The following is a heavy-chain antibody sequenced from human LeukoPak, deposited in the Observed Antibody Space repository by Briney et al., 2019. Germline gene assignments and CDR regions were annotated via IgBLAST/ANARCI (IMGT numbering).Heavy chain of an antibody. J-gene: IGHJ4*02. D-gene: IGHD6-25*01. CDR2: IFGSVGSA. CDR1: GFTFNNYA. Sequence: GVCLRLSCTASGFTFNNYAMYWGRQAPRKGLEWVAGIFGSVGSAHYAGSVKGRFHISRDNSKNTVSLQMDSLRGEDTALYYCTKKTSGYSSGQYPGWPADHWGQGALVTVSS. V-gene: IGHV3-23*01. CDR3: TKKTSGYSSGQYPGWPADH.